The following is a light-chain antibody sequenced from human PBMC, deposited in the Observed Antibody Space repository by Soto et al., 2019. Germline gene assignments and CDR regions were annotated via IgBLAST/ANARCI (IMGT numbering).Light chain of an antibody. CDR3: QQYGNSPGT. CDR2: GAS. Sequence: EIVLTQSPGTLSLSPGERATLSCRASQSVSSFYVAWYQHKPGQAPRLLIHGASSRATGIPDRFSGSGSETDIALTISRLEPEDFAVYYCQQYGNSPGTFGQGTKVEIK. V-gene: IGKV3-20*01. J-gene: IGKJ1*01. CDR1: QSVSSFY.